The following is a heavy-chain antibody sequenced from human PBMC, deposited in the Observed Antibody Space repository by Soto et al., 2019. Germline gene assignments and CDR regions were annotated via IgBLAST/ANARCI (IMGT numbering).Heavy chain of an antibody. V-gene: IGHV1-69*13. D-gene: IGHD6-6*01. Sequence: SVKVSCKASGGTFSSYAISWVRQAPGQGLEWMGGIIPIFGTANYAQKFQGRVTITADESTSTAYMELSSLRSEDTAVYYCARDWDSSSYYYYGMDVWGQGTTVTVSS. CDR1: GGTFSSYA. CDR3: ARDWDSSSYYYYGMDV. J-gene: IGHJ6*02. CDR2: IIPIFGTA.